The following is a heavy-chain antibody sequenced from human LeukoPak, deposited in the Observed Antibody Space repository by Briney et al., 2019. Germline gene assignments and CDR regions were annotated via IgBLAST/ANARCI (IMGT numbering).Heavy chain of an antibody. CDR1: GYTFTGYY. J-gene: IGHJ3*02. D-gene: IGHD4-17*01. CDR3: ASRTSTVTTVEGDGFDI. CDR2: INPNSGGT. V-gene: IGHV1-2*02. Sequence: GASVKVSCKASGYTFTGYYMHWVRQAPGQGLEWMGWINPNSGGTNYAQKFQGRVTMTRDTSISTAYMELGRLRSDDTAVYYCASRTSTVTTVEGDGFDIWGQGTMVTVSP.